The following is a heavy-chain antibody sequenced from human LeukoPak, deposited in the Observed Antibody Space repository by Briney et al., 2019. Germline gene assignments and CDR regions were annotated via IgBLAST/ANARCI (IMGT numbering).Heavy chain of an antibody. Sequence: SETLSLTCTVSGGSISSGSYYWSWTRQPAGKGLEWIGRIYTSGSTNYNPSLKSRVTISVDTSKNQFSLKLSSVTAADTAVYYCAREYCSGGSCYTSYNWFDPWGQGTLVTVSS. CDR3: AREYCSGGSCYTSYNWFDP. CDR2: IYTSGST. J-gene: IGHJ5*02. CDR1: GGSISSGSYY. D-gene: IGHD2-15*01. V-gene: IGHV4-61*02.